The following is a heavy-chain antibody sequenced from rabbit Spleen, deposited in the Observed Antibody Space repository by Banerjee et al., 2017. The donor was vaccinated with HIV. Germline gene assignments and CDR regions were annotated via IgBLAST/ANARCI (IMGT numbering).Heavy chain of an antibody. CDR1: GFDFSSSYY. CDR3: ARDLPDIIGWNFGF. V-gene: IGHV1S40*01. Sequence: QSLEESGGDLVKPGASLTLTCKASGFDFSSSYYMCWVRQAPGKGLEWIGCIDTSSGNTAYATWAKGRFTISKTSSTTVLLQMTSLTAADTATYFCARDLPDIIGWNFGFWGPGTLVTVS. CDR2: IDTSSGNT. D-gene: IGHD1-1*01. J-gene: IGHJ4*02.